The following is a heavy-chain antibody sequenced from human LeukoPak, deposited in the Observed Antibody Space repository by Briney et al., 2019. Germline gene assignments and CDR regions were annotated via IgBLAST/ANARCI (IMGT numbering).Heavy chain of an antibody. CDR1: GGTFISYA. CDR2: IIPISGTT. J-gene: IGHJ5*02. CDR3: ARKLRLGGNWFDP. V-gene: IGHV1-69*13. Sequence: SVKVSCKTSGGTFISYAITWVRQAPGQGLEWMGKIIPISGTTNYAQKFQGRVTFTAGESTSTAYMELSSLRSEDTALYYCARKLRLGGNWFDPWGQGTLVTVSS. D-gene: IGHD1-26*01.